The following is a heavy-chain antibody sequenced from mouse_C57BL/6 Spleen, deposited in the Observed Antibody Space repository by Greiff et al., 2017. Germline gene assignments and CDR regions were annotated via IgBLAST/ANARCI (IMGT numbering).Heavy chain of an antibody. Sequence: QVQLKQPGAELVRPGSSVKLSCKASGYTFTSYWMDWVKQRPGQGLEWIGNIYPSDSETHYNQKFKDKATLTVDKSSSTAYMQLSSLTSEDSAVYYCAREGLLYFDYWGQGTTLTVSS. CDR1: GYTFTSYW. CDR3: AREGLLYFDY. D-gene: IGHD1-1*01. J-gene: IGHJ2*01. CDR2: IYPSDSET. V-gene: IGHV1-61*01.